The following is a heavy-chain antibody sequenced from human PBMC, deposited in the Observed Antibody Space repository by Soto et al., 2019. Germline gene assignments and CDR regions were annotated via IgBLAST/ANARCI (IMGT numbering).Heavy chain of an antibody. J-gene: IGHJ6*02. V-gene: IGHV3-9*01. Sequence: EVQLVESGGGLVQPGRSLRLSCAASGFTFDDYAMHWVRQAPGKGLEWVSGISWNSGSIGYADSVKGRFTISRDNAKNYLYQQMNSLRAENAALYYCGKDMSVIIQWAGRDVRGQGTTVTVSS. CDR3: GKDMSVIIQWAGRDV. CDR1: GFTFDDYA. D-gene: IGHD3-10*01. CDR2: ISWNSGSI.